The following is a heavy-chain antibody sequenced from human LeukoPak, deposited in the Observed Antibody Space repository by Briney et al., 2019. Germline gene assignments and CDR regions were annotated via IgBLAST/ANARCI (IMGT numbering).Heavy chain of an antibody. CDR1: GFTFSSCA. CDR3: ARDSVKEWWQKNAFDI. V-gene: IGHV3-30*04. Sequence: GGSLRLSCAASGFTFSSCAMHWVRQAPGKGLEWVAVISYDGSNKYYADSVKGRFTISRDNSKNTLYLQMNSLRAEDTAVYYCARDSVKEWWQKNAFDIWGQGTMVTVSS. CDR2: ISYDGSNK. D-gene: IGHD2-8*01. J-gene: IGHJ3*02.